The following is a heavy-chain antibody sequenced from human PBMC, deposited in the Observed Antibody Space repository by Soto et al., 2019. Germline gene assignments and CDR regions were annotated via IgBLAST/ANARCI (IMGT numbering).Heavy chain of an antibody. CDR3: VRLVPASGSFD. Sequence: GGSLRLSCAASRFTFSSYDMSWVRQAPGRGLEWVSSISGSGTSTYYTDSVKGRFTISRDNSKNTLFVQMNSLRAGDTAVYYCVRLVPASGSFDWGQGTLVTVSS. J-gene: IGHJ4*02. CDR2: ISGSGTST. V-gene: IGHV3-23*01. CDR1: RFTFSSYD. D-gene: IGHD2-21*01.